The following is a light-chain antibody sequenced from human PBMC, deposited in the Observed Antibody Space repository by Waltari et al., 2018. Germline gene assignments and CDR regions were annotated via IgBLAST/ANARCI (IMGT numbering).Light chain of an antibody. J-gene: IGKJ1*01. Sequence: DIQMTQAPSTLSPSVGARVTITCRARQSIATWLAWYQQKPGQAPTLLIYEASSLGSGVPSRFSGSGSGTEFTLTISSLQPDDFATYYCQQYNSYPWTFGQGTKVEIK. CDR3: QQYNSYPWT. V-gene: IGKV1-5*03. CDR1: QSIATW. CDR2: EAS.